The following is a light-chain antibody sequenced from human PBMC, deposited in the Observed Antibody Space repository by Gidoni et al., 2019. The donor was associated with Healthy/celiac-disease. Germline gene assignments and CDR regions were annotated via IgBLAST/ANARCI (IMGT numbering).Light chain of an antibody. Sequence: DIQMTQSPSSLSASVGDRVTITCRASQSISSYLNWYQQKPGKAPKLLIYAAPSLQSGVPSRFSGSGSGTDFTLTISSLQPEDFATYYCQQSYSTLLTFXQXTKVEIK. CDR3: QQSYSTLLT. CDR2: AAP. V-gene: IGKV1-39*01. CDR1: QSISSY. J-gene: IGKJ1*01.